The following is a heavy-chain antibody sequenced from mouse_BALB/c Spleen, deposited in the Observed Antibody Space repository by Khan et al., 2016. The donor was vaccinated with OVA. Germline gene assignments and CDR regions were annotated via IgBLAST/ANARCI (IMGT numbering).Heavy chain of an antibody. CDR1: GYSITSGYV. CDR2: ISYSGST. J-gene: IGHJ2*01. Sequence: SGPGLVKPSQSLSLTCTVTGYSITSGYVWNWIRQFPGNKLEWMGYISYSGSTNYNPFLKSRISITRDTSKNQFFLQLNSVTTEDTATYYCARTARIKYWGQGTTLTVSS. CDR3: ARTARIKY. V-gene: IGHV3-2*02. D-gene: IGHD1-2*01.